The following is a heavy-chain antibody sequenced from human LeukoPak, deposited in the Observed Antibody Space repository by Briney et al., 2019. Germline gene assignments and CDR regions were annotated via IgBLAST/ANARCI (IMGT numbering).Heavy chain of an antibody. CDR2: ISDIGSI. CDR3: AGHHPRNTVDF. Sequence: SETLSLTCTVSGGSISSYYWSWIRQPPGKGLEWIAYISDIGSIDYNPSLKSRVTISLDTSKNQFSLKLSPVTAADTAVYYCAGHHPRNTVDFWGQGTLVTVSS. V-gene: IGHV4-59*08. D-gene: IGHD2/OR15-2a*01. J-gene: IGHJ4*02. CDR1: GGSISSYY.